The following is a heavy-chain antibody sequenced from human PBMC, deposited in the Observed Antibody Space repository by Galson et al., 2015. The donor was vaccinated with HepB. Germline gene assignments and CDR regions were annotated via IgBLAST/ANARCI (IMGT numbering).Heavy chain of an antibody. V-gene: IGHV3-15*01. J-gene: IGHJ6*02. CDR2: VKSKSDGATT. Sequence: SLRLSCAASGITFNNAGMTWVRQAPGKGLEWVGHVKSKSDGATTHDAASLRGRFTITRDDSKTTLYMKMSDLKNEDTAGYYCATGAARRGSLVYDYYALDVWGQGTTVTVPS. D-gene: IGHD6-6*01. CDR1: GITFNNAG. CDR3: ATGAARRGSLVYDYYALDV.